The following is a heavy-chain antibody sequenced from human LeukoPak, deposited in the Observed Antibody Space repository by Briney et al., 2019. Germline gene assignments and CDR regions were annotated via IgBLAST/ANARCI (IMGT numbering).Heavy chain of an antibody. J-gene: IGHJ3*02. D-gene: IGHD2-15*01. Sequence: SQTLSLTCAVSGGSIGSGGYSWRWIRQPPGKGLEWIGYIYHSGSTYYNPSLKSRVTISVDRSKNQFSLKLSSVTAADTAVYYCARRYCSGGSCQLDAFDIWGQGTMVTVSS. CDR3: ARRYCSGGSCQLDAFDI. V-gene: IGHV4-30-2*01. CDR2: IYHSGST. CDR1: GGSIGSGGYS.